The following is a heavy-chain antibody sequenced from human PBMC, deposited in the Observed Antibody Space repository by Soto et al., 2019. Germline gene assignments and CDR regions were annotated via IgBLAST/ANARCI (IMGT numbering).Heavy chain of an antibody. V-gene: IGHV1-3*01. CDR2: INAGNGNT. CDR3: ARDGLLWLGVEAGMDV. D-gene: IGHD3-10*01. J-gene: IGHJ6*02. CDR1: GYTFTSYA. Sequence: ASVKVSCKASGYTFTSYAMHWVRQAPGQRLEWMGWINAGNGNTKYSQKFQGRVTITRDTSASTAYMELSSLRSEDTAVYYCARDGLLWLGVEAGMDVWGQGTTVTVSS.